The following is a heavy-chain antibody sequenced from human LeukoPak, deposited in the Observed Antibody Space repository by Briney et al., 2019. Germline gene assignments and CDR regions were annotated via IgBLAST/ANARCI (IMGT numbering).Heavy chain of an antibody. CDR2: ISYDGSNK. CDR3: ARDLDGGRGKDY. D-gene: IGHD4-23*01. CDR1: GFTFSSYA. Sequence: PGGSLRLSCAASGFTFSSYAMHWVRQAPGKGLEWVAVISYDGSNKYYADSVKGRFTISRDSAQNSLYLQMNSLRDEDTAVYYCARDLDGGRGKDYWGQGTLVTVSS. J-gene: IGHJ4*02. V-gene: IGHV3-30-3*01.